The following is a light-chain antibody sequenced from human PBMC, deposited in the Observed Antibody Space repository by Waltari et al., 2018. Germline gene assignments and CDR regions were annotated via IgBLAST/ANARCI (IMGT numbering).Light chain of an antibody. CDR1: SSDIGGYNY. J-gene: IGLJ2*01. V-gene: IGLV2-8*01. CDR3: SSYAGSNNLV. CDR2: EVN. Sequence: QSALTQPPSASGSPGQSVTIPCTGTSSDIGGYNYLSWYQQHPGKAPKLMISEVNRRPSGVPDRFSGSKSGNTASLTVSGLQSEDEADYYCSSYAGSNNLVFGGGTKLTVL.